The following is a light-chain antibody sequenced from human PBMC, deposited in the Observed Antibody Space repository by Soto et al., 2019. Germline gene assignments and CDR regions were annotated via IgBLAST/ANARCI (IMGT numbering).Light chain of an antibody. CDR2: DAS. CDR3: QQYNSYSPLT. V-gene: IGKV1-5*01. Sequence: DIQMTQSPSTLSASVGDRVTITCRASQSISSWLAWYQQKPGKAPKLLIYDASSLESGVPSRFSGSGSGTGFTLTISSLQPDDFATYYCQQYNSYSPLTFGQGTKVEIK. CDR1: QSISSW. J-gene: IGKJ1*01.